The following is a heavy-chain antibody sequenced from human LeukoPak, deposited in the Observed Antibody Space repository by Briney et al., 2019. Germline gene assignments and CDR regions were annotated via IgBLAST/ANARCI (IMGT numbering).Heavy chain of an antibody. CDR1: GFIFSSYG. V-gene: IGHV3-33*01. Sequence: PGRSLRLSCAASGFIFSSYGMHWVRQAPGKGLEWVAAIWYDGSYKYYVDSVKGRVTISRDNSKNTLYLQMNSLRAEDTAVYYCARDLGRLVGPTWSFDYWGQGTLVTVSS. D-gene: IGHD1-26*01. CDR3: ARDLGRLVGPTWSFDY. CDR2: IWYDGSYK. J-gene: IGHJ4*02.